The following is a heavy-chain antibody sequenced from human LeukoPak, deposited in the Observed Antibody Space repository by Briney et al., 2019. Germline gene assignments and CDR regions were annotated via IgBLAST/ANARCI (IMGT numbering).Heavy chain of an antibody. CDR1: GFIFSSYE. D-gene: IGHD4-11*01. J-gene: IGHJ4*02. CDR2: ISSSGSTI. Sequence: GGSLRLSCAASGFIFSSYEMNWVRQAPGKGLEWVSYISSSGSTIYYADSVKGRFTISRDNAKNSLYLQMNSLRAEDTAVYYCARAPYDYPYYFDYWGQGTLVTVSS. V-gene: IGHV3-48*03. CDR3: ARAPYDYPYYFDY.